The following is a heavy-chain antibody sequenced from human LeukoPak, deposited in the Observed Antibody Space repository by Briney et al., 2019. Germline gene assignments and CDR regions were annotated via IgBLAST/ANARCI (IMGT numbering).Heavy chain of an antibody. CDR1: GGSVSSGSYY. V-gene: IGHV4-61*01. CDR3: ARESPYYYYGMDV. J-gene: IGHJ6*02. CDR2: IYYSGST. Sequence: SETLSLTCGVSGGSVSSGSYYWSWIRQPPGKGLEWIGCIYYSGSTNYNPSLKSRVTISVDTSKNQFSLKLSSVTAADTAVYYCARESPYYYYGMDVWGQGTTVTVSS.